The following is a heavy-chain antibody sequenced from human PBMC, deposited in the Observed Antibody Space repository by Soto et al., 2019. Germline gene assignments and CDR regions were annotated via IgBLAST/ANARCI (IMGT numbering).Heavy chain of an antibody. CDR1: GGSIYRSGYY. Sequence: SETLSLTCTVSGGSIYRSGYYWGWIRQPPGRGLEWIGNIDYNGVTYSNPSLKSRVTISRDTSKNQFSLKLTSVTAADTALYYCGKVLVGATGHTHSDSWGRGTLVTVSS. V-gene: IGHV4-39*01. CDR2: IDYNGVT. D-gene: IGHD2-15*01. J-gene: IGHJ4*02. CDR3: GKVLVGATGHTHSDS.